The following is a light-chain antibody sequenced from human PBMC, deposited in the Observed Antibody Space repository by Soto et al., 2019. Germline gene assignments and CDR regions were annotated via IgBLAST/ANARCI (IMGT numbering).Light chain of an antibody. J-gene: IGKJ1*01. CDR2: GAS. CDR3: QQYGHSLQRT. V-gene: IGKV3-20*01. CDR1: QIVSSGH. Sequence: DIVLTQSPGTLSLSPGERASLSCGASQIVSSGHLAWYQQKPGQAPRLLIYGASSRATDVPDRFSGSGSGTEFSLTISRLEPEDFAVYYCQQYGHSLQRTLGQGTKVDI.